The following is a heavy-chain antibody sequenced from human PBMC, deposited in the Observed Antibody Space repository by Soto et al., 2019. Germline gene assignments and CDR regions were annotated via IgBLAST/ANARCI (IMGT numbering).Heavy chain of an antibody. J-gene: IGHJ3*02. Sequence: ESLKISCKGSGYRFTSYWIGWVRQMPGKGLEWMGIIYPGDSDTRYSPSFQGQITISADKSISTAYLQWSSLKASDTAMYYCASRTVVTPRLDAFDIWGQGTMVTVSS. D-gene: IGHD2-15*01. V-gene: IGHV5-51*01. CDR1: GYRFTSYW. CDR3: ASRTVVTPRLDAFDI. CDR2: IYPGDSDT.